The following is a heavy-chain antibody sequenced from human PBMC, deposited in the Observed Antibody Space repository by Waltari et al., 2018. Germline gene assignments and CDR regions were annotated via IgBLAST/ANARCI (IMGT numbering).Heavy chain of an antibody. J-gene: IGHJ4*02. CDR3: ARTYYYDSRDFDY. V-gene: IGHV1-18*04. D-gene: IGHD3-22*01. Sequence: VQLVQSGGAVKPPGASVNVSCKASGYTLAIYGISWVRQAPGQVLEWLGWTNAYNGLTKYAQTVQDRATMTTDASASTAYMELRSLRSDDTAMYYCARTYYYDSRDFDYWGQGSLVTVSS. CDR1: GYTLAIYG. CDR2: TNAYNGLT.